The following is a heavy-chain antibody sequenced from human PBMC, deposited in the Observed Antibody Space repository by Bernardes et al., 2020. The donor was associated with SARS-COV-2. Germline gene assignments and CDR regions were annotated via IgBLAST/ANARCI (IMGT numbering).Heavy chain of an antibody. CDR3: ARVTSVAGTGYYYGMDV. J-gene: IGHJ6*02. CDR1: GYTFTSYC. D-gene: IGHD6-19*01. Sequence: ASVKVSCKASGYTFTSYCISWVRQAPGQGLEWMGWISAYNGNTNYAQKLQGRVTMTTDTSTSTAYMELRSLRSDDTAVYYCARVTSVAGTGYYYGMDVWGQGTTVTVSS. CDR2: ISAYNGNT. V-gene: IGHV1-18*01.